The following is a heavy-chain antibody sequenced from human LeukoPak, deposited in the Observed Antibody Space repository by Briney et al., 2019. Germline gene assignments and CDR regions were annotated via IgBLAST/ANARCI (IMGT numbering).Heavy chain of an antibody. V-gene: IGHV3-48*02. CDR3: ARGAIAGRGDNWFWFDP. CDR1: GSTFSTYS. CDR2: ISSRSTTI. D-gene: IGHD1-1*01. Sequence: PGGSLRLSCAASGSTFSTYSMNWVRQAPGKRLEWVSYISSRSTTIYYADSVKGRFTISRDNAKNSVYLQMNSLRDEDTAVYYCARGAIAGRGDNWFWFDPWGQGTLVTVSA. J-gene: IGHJ5*02.